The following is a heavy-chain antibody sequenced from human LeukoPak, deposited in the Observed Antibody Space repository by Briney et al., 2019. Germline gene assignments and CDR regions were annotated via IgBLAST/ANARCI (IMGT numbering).Heavy chain of an antibody. CDR3: AKSSRPVTTGYDWFDS. CDR2: ISDSGDST. Sequence: GGSLRLSCAASGFTFGSYAMSWVRQAPGKGLEWVSGISDSGDSTDYVDSVKGRFTISRDNSKNTLYLQMNSLRAEDTAVYYCAKSSRPVTTGYDWFDSWGQGTLVIVSS. J-gene: IGHJ5*01. CDR1: GFTFGSYA. D-gene: IGHD4-17*01. V-gene: IGHV3-23*01.